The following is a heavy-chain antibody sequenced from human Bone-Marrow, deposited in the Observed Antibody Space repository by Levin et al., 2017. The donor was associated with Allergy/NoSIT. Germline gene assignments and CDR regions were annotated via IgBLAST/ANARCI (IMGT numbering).Heavy chain of an antibody. CDR3: ARVFEYSGYDF. D-gene: IGHD5-12*01. Sequence: PGESLKISCAVSGFTFSDYYMSWIRQAPGKGLEWLSDMSSSGSTINYADSVKGRFTISRDNAKNSLYLQMNSLRAEDTAVYYCARVFEYSGYDFWGQGTLVTVSS. CDR1: GFTFSDYY. CDR2: MSSSGSTI. J-gene: IGHJ4*02. V-gene: IGHV3-11*01.